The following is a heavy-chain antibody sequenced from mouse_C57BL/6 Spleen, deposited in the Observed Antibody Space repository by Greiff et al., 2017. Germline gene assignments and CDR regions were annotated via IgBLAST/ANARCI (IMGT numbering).Heavy chain of an antibody. V-gene: IGHV1-18*01. CDR1: GYTFTDYN. Sequence: EVQLQQSGPELVKPGASVKLPCKASGYTFTDYNMDWVKQSHGKSLEWIGDINPNNGGTIYNQKFKGKATLTVDKSSSTAYMELRSLTSEDTAVYYCARRGYGKYADDWGQGTTLTVAS. CDR3: ARRGYGKYADD. CDR2: INPNNGGT. J-gene: IGHJ2*01. D-gene: IGHD2-1*01.